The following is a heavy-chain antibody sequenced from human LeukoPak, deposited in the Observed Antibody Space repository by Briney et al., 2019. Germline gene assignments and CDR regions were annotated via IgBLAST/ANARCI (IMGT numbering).Heavy chain of an antibody. CDR2: ISSSSSYV. Sequence: GGPLRLSCAASGFTFSSYSMNWVRQAPGKGLEWVSSISSSSSYVYYADSVKGRFTISRDNAKNSLYLQMNSLRAEDTAVYYCASAQTYSSSWYEASADYWGQGTLVTVSS. CDR1: GFTFSSYS. D-gene: IGHD6-13*01. CDR3: ASAQTYSSSWYEASADY. V-gene: IGHV3-21*01. J-gene: IGHJ4*02.